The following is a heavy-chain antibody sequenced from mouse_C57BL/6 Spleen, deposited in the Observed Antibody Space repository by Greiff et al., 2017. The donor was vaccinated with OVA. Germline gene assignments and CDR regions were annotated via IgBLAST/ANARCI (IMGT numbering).Heavy chain of an antibody. CDR3: ARSSTVVEGGAMDY. D-gene: IGHD1-1*01. J-gene: IGHJ4*01. CDR1: GYSFTDYN. Sequence: VHVKQSGPELVKPGASVKISCKASGYSFTDYNMNWVKQSNGKSLEWIGVINPNYGTTSYNQKFKGKATLTVDQSSSTAYMQLNSLTSEDSAVYYCARSSTVVEGGAMDYWGQGTSVTVSS. CDR2: INPNYGTT. V-gene: IGHV1-39*01.